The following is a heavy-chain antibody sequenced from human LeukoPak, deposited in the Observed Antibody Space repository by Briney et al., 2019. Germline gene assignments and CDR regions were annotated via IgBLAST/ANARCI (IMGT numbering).Heavy chain of an antibody. Sequence: SETLSLTCTVSGVSISPYYWSWIRQPPGKGLEWVGYMYYSGSTNYNPSLKSRVTISVDTSKNQFSLKLSYVTAADTAVYYCARGVVPAAIGSWFDPWGQGTLVTVSS. CDR3: ARGVVPAAIGSWFDP. V-gene: IGHV4-59*08. J-gene: IGHJ5*02. CDR2: MYYSGST. D-gene: IGHD2-2*01. CDR1: GVSISPYY.